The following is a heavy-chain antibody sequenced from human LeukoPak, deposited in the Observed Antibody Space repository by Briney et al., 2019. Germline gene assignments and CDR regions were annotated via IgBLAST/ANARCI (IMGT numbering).Heavy chain of an antibody. CDR2: IYYSGST. D-gene: IGHD3-22*01. Sequence: SETLSLTCTVSGGSISSSSYYWGWIRQPPGKGLEWIGSIYYSGSTYYNPSLKSRVTISVDRSKNQFSLKLSSVTAADTAVYYCARLIHYYDSSGYDDWGQGTLVTVSS. CDR1: GGSISSSSYY. V-gene: IGHV4-39*07. J-gene: IGHJ4*02. CDR3: ARLIHYYDSSGYDD.